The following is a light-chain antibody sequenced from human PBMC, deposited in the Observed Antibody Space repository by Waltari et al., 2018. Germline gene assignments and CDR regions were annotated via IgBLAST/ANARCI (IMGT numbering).Light chain of an antibody. CDR1: QSLNTY. J-gene: IGKJ1*01. CDR3: QQSYSTPRT. CDR2: DVP. V-gene: IGKV1-39*01. Sequence: IQMTQSPPSLSASVGDTVTITCRASQSLNTYLNWYQQKPGKAPKLLIYDVPSLQSGVPSRFSGSGSGTDFTLTISSLQPEDFATYYCQQSYSTPRTFGHGTKVEI.